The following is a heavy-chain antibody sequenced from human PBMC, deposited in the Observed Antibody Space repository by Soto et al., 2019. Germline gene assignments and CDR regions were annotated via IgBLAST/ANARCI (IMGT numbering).Heavy chain of an antibody. D-gene: IGHD1-26*01. CDR3: AAESGVGARVPYAFDI. Sequence: QLVQSGAEVKKPGSSVKVSCKASGGTFSSYAISWVRQARGQRLEWIGWIVVGSGNTNYAQKFQERVTITRDMSTSTAYMELSSLRSEDTAVYYCAAESGVGARVPYAFDIWGQGTMVTVSS. CDR2: IVVGSGNT. J-gene: IGHJ3*02. V-gene: IGHV1-58*02. CDR1: GGTFSSYA.